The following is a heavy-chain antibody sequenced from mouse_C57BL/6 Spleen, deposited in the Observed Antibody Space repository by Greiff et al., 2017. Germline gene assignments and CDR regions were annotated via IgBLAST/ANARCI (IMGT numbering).Heavy chain of an antibody. CDR3: ARGPYYGSSLWYFDV. CDR2: IDPANGNT. CDR1: GFNIKNTY. D-gene: IGHD1-1*01. J-gene: IGHJ1*03. Sequence: VQLQQSVAELVRPGASVKLSCTASGFNIKNTYMHWVKQRPEQGLEWIGRIDPANGNTKYALKFQGKATITADTSSNTAYLQLSSLTSEDTAIYYCARGPYYGSSLWYFDVWGTGTTVTVSS. V-gene: IGHV14-3*01.